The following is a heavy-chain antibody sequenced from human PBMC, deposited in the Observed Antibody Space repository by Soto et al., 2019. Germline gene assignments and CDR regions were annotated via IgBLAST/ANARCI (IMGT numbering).Heavy chain of an antibody. CDR3: ARAEERYFDFQH. J-gene: IGHJ1*01. V-gene: IGHV3-33*01. D-gene: IGHD1-20*01. Sequence: GESLKISCAASGFTFSSYGMHWVRQAPGKGLEWVAVIWYDGSNKYYADSVKGRFTISRDNSKNTLYLQMNSLRAEDTAVYYCARAEERYFDFQHWGQGTLVTVSS. CDR1: GFTFSSYG. CDR2: IWYDGSNK.